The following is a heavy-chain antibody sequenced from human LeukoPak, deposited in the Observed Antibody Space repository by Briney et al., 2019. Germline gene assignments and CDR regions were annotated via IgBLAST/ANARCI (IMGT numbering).Heavy chain of an antibody. J-gene: IGHJ1*01. V-gene: IGHV3-66*01. Sequence: GGSLRLSCAASGFTVSSNYMRWVRQAPGKGLEWVSAIYSGGSTYYADSVKGRFTISRDNSKNRMYLQMNSLRAEDTAVYYCYGANAEHWGQGTLVTVSS. CDR1: GFTVSSNY. CDR3: YGANAEH. CDR2: IYSGGST. D-gene: IGHD4-23*01.